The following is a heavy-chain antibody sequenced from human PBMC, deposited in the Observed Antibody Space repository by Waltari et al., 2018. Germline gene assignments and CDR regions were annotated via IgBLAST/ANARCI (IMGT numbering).Heavy chain of an antibody. CDR2: IYYSGST. CDR3: ARDGGGSYLSYFDY. CDR1: CGSISSYY. Sequence: QVQLQESGPGLVKPSETLSLTCTVSCGSISSYYWSWIRQPPGKGLEWIGYIYYSGSTNYNPSLKSRVTISVDTSKNQFSLKLSSVTAADTAVYYCARDGGGSYLSYFDYWGQGTLVTVSS. J-gene: IGHJ4*02. D-gene: IGHD1-26*01. V-gene: IGHV4-59*01.